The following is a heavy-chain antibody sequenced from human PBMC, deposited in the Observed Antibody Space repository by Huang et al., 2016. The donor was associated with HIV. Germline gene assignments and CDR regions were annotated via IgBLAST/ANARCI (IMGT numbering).Heavy chain of an antibody. CDR1: GFTFSNSA. V-gene: IGHV1-58*01. CDR2: IGVGSSNT. Sequence: QMQLVQSGPEMKKPGTAVKVSGKASGFTFSNSAWQWVGHAVGQRLEWIGSIGVGSSNTNYAQEFQGRVIITRDLSTSTAYMELSSLTSEDTAVYYCAADFWSGYIKPDYFFDFWGPGTLVTVSS. D-gene: IGHD3-3*01. J-gene: IGHJ4*02. CDR3: AADFWSGYIKPDYFFDF.